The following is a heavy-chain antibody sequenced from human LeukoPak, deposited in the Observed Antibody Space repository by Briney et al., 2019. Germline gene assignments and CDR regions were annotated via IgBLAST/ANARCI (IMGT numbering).Heavy chain of an antibody. CDR1: GFTFSSYG. CDR3: AKNSRLGELSLFAFDI. CDR2: ISGSGGST. D-gene: IGHD3-16*02. V-gene: IGHV3-23*01. Sequence: GGSLRLSCAASGFTFSSYGMHWVRQAPGKGLEWVAVISGSGGSTYYADSVKGRFTISRDNSKNTLYLQMNSLRAEDTAVYYCAKNSRLGELSLFAFDIWGQGTMVTVSS. J-gene: IGHJ3*02.